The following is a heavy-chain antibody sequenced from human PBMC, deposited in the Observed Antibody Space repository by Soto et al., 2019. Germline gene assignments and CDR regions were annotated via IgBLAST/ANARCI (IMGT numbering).Heavy chain of an antibody. Sequence: PSETLSLTCTVSGGSVSNSNYYWGWLRPSPGKGLEWIGSVYYRGRSYSKSSVKSRVTISVDTSKNQFSLNLNSVTASDTAVYFCVSQRTSVLTQAYFDYWGPGALVTVSS. CDR2: VYYRGRS. D-gene: IGHD2-8*01. CDR3: VSQRTSVLTQAYFDY. V-gene: IGHV4-39*01. J-gene: IGHJ4*02. CDR1: GGSVSNSNYY.